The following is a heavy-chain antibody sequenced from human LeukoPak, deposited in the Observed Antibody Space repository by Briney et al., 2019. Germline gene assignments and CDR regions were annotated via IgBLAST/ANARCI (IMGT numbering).Heavy chain of an antibody. CDR2: IRYDGSNK. CDR1: GFTFNIYG. Sequence: GGSLRLSCAASGFTFNIYGMHWVRQAPGKGLEWVAFIRYDGSNKYYADSVKGRFTISRDNSKNTLYLQMNSLRAEDTAVYYCANKLTFGGIIADYWGQGTLVTVSS. J-gene: IGHJ4*02. CDR3: ANKLTFGGIIADY. V-gene: IGHV3-30*02. D-gene: IGHD3-16*02.